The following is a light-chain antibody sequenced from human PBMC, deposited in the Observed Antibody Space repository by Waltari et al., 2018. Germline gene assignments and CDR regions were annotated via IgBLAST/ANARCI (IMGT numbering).Light chain of an antibody. J-gene: IGLJ2*01. CDR1: SSDIGSYNL. CDR3: CSYAGSHVV. V-gene: IGLV2-23*01. CDR2: EGI. Sequence: QSALTQPASVSGSPGQSITISCTGTSSDIGSYNLVSWYQQHPGKAPKLMIYEGIKRPSGVSNRFSGSKSGKTASLTISGLQAEDEADYYCCSYAGSHVVFGGGTKLTVL.